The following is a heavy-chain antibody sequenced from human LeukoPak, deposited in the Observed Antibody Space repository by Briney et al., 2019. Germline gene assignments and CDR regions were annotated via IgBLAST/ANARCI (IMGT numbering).Heavy chain of an antibody. CDR1: GFTFSSYA. J-gene: IGHJ3*02. Sequence: GGSLRLSCAASGFTFSSYAMHWVRQAPGKGLEWVAVISYDGSNKYYADSVKGRFTISRDNSKNTLYLQMNSLRAEDTAVYYCASDRYCSSTSCYNARRDAFDIWGQGTMVTVSS. V-gene: IGHV3-30-3*01. CDR2: ISYDGSNK. CDR3: ASDRYCSSTSCYNARRDAFDI. D-gene: IGHD2-2*01.